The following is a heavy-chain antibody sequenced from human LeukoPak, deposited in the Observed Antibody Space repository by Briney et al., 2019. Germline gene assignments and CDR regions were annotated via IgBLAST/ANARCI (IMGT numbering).Heavy chain of an antibody. CDR3: ATDVNSGGYAVGTIDY. D-gene: IGHD2-15*01. CDR2: FDPEDGET. Sequence: ASVKVSCKVSGYTLTELSMHWVRQAPGKGLEWMGGFDPEDGETIYAQKFQGRVTMTEDTSTDTAYMELSSLRSEDTAVYYCATDVNSGGYAVGTIDYWGQGTLVTVSS. CDR1: GYTLTELS. V-gene: IGHV1-24*01. J-gene: IGHJ4*02.